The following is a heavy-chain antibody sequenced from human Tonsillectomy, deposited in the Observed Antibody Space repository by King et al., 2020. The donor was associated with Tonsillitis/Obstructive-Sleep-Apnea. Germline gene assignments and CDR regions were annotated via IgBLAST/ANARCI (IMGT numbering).Heavy chain of an antibody. J-gene: IGHJ2*01. CDR2: ISYDGSNK. D-gene: IGHD4-17*01. CDR3: ARDYGDYVGYFDL. CDR1: GFTFSSYA. Sequence: VQLVESGGGVVQPGRSLRLSCAASGFTFSSYAMHWVRQAPGKGLEWVAVISYDGSNKYYADSVKGRFTISRDNSKNTLYLQMNSLRAEDTAVYYCARDYGDYVGYFDLWGRSTLVTVSS. V-gene: IGHV3-30*01.